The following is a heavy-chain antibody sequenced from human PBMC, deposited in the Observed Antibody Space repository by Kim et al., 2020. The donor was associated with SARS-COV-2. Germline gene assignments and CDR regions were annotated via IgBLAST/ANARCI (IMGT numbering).Heavy chain of an antibody. D-gene: IGHD1-1*01. CDR3: ARGLTRRSPRGNCFDP. Sequence: SETLSLTCAVYGGSFSGYYWSWIRQPPGKGLEWIGEINHSGSTNYNPSLKSRVTISVDTSKNQFSLKLSSVTAADTAVYYCARGLTRRSPRGNCFDPWGQGTLVTVSS. CDR2: INHSGST. J-gene: IGHJ5*02. CDR1: GGSFSGYY. V-gene: IGHV4-34*01.